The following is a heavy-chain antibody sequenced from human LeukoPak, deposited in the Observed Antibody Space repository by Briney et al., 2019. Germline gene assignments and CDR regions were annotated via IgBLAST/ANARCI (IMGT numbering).Heavy chain of an antibody. V-gene: IGHV1-46*03. CDR1: GYTFTSYY. J-gene: IGHJ4*02. D-gene: IGHD3-10*01. Sequence: ASVKVSCKASGYTFTSYYMRWVRQAPGQGLEWMGIINPSGGSTSYAQKFQGRVTMTRDMSTSTVYMELSSLRSEDTAVYYCAREDGSGSSFDYWGQGTLVTVSS. CDR3: AREDGSGSSFDY. CDR2: INPSGGST.